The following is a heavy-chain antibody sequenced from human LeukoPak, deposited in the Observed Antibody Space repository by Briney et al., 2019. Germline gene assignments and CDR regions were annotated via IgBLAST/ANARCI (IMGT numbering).Heavy chain of an antibody. CDR1: GYTFTSYG. V-gene: IGHV1-18*01. D-gene: IGHD3-22*01. Sequence: RASVKASCKASGYTFTSYGVSWVRQAPGQGLEWMGWISAYNGNTNYAQKLQGRVTMTTDTSTSTAYMELRSLRSDDTAVYYCARSVGFSYYDSSGYYDYWGQGTLVTVSS. CDR3: ARSVGFSYYDSSGYYDY. CDR2: ISAYNGNT. J-gene: IGHJ4*02.